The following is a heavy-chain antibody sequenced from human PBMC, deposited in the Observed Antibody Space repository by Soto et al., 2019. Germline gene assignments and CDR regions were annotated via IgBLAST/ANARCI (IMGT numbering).Heavy chain of an antibody. CDR3: AKGATTMVRGVTTLYYYYGMDV. J-gene: IGHJ6*02. D-gene: IGHD3-10*01. Sequence: GGSLRLSCTASGFSFSSYAMSWVRQAPGKGLECVSGISGSGDSTFYADSVQGRFTISRDNSKDTLYLQMNSLRAEDTAVYYCAKGATTMVRGVTTLYYYYGMDVWGQGTTVTVSS. CDR2: ISGSGDST. CDR1: GFSFSSYA. V-gene: IGHV3-23*01.